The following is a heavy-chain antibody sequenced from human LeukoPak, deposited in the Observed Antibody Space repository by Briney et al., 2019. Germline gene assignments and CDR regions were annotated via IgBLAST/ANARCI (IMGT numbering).Heavy chain of an antibody. CDR2: INQDGSEK. V-gene: IGHV3-7*01. CDR3: ARGRDGYNLVDAFDI. CDR1: GFTFSSYW. D-gene: IGHD5-24*01. Sequence: GGSLRLSCAASGFTFSSYWMSWVRQAPGKGLEWVANINQDGSEKYYVDSVKGRFTISRDNAKNSLYLQVNSLRAEDTAVYYCARGRDGYNLVDAFDIWGQGIMVTVSS. J-gene: IGHJ3*02.